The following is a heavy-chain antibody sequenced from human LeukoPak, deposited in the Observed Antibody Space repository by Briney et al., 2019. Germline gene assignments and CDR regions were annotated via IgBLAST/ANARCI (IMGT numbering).Heavy chain of an antibody. D-gene: IGHD1-1*01. CDR2: ISYDGSNK. CDR1: GFTFSSYG. Sequence: GGSLRLSCAASGFTFSSYGMHWVRQAPGKGLEWVAVISYDGSNKYYADSVKGRFTISRDNSKNTLYLQMNSLRAEDTAVYYCAKDRWATQTTYDAFDMWGQGTMVTVSS. CDR3: AKDRWATQTTYDAFDM. V-gene: IGHV3-30*18. J-gene: IGHJ3*02.